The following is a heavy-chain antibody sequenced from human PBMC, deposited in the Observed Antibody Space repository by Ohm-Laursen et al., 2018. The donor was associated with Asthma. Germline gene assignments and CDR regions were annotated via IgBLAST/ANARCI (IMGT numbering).Heavy chain of an antibody. Sequence: SLRLSCSASGFTFSSYSMNWVRQAPGKGLEWVSSISSSSSYIYYADSVKGRFTISRDNAKNSLYLQMNSLRAEDTAVYYCARGYCSGGSCYSPLDYWGQGTLVTVSS. CDR3: ARGYCSGGSCYSPLDY. V-gene: IGHV3-21*01. CDR1: GFTFSSYS. D-gene: IGHD2-15*01. J-gene: IGHJ4*02. CDR2: ISSSSSYI.